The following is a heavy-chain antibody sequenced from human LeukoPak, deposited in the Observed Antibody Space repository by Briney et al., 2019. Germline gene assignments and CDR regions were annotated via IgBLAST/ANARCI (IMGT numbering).Heavy chain of an antibody. D-gene: IGHD3-10*01. J-gene: IGHJ5*02. CDR1: GGSITSYY. CDR3: ARDNRWCGEYWFDP. CDR2: IYYSGST. Sequence: SETLSLTCSISGGSITSYYWSWIRQPPGKGLEWIGYIYYSGSTNYNPSLKSRVTISVDTSKNQFSLNLSSVTAADTAVYYCARDNRWCGEYWFDPWGQGTLVTVSS. V-gene: IGHV4-59*01.